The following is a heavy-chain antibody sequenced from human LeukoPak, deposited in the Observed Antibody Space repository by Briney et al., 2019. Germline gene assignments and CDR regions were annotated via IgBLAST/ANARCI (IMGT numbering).Heavy chain of an antibody. D-gene: IGHD6-19*01. CDR2: IKEDGTEK. J-gene: IGHJ1*01. CDR1: GFTFSSYW. CDR3: AKSKTERHLLTGYSSGWDQYFQH. V-gene: IGHV3-7*01. Sequence: GGSLRLSCAAAGFTFSSYWMSWVRQAPGKGLEWVANIKEDGTEKNYVDSVKGRTTISRDDAKNSLYLQMSSLRAEDTAVYYCAKSKTERHLLTGYSSGWDQYFQHWGQGTLVTVSS.